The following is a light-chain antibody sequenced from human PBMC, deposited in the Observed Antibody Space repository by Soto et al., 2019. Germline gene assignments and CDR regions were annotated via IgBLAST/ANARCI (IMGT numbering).Light chain of an antibody. Sequence: DIQMTQSPSSLSASVGDRVTITCRASQSIAYYVNWFQQKPGKAPKLLIYAASSLQSGVPPRFSGSGSGTDFTLTISSLQPEDFASYYCQQSSNSPMYTFGQGT. V-gene: IGKV1-39*01. CDR3: QQSSNSPMYT. CDR2: AAS. CDR1: QSIAYY. J-gene: IGKJ2*01.